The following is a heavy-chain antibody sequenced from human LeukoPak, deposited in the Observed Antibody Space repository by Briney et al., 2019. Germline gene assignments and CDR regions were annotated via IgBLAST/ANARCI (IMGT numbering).Heavy chain of an antibody. Sequence: ASVKVSCKASGYTFTDYYMHWVRQAPGQGLEWMGWINPNSGGTNYAQMFQGRVTMTRDTSISTAYMALSRLRSDDTVVYYCARVQSQRYYDILTGYYWGQGTLVTVSS. V-gene: IGHV1-2*02. CDR2: INPNSGGT. CDR3: ARVQSQRYYDILTGYY. CDR1: GYTFTDYY. D-gene: IGHD3-9*01. J-gene: IGHJ4*02.